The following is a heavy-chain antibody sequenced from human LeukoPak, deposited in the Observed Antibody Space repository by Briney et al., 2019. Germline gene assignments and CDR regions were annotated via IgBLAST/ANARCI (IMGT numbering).Heavy chain of an antibody. CDR1: GFTFSDYN. Sequence: AGGSLRLSCAASGFTFSDYNMSWVRQAPGKGLEWVSSMSLSTSGKTYADSVKGRFTVSTDKAKNTLYLQMDSLRAEDTAIYYCANALTRWAFDMWGQGTMVTVSS. CDR2: MSLSTSGK. D-gene: IGHD3-16*01. CDR3: ANALTRWAFDM. J-gene: IGHJ3*02. V-gene: IGHV3-23*01.